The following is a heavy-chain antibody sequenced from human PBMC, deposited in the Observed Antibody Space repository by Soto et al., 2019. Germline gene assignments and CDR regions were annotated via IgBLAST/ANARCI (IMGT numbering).Heavy chain of an antibody. CDR2: IDHSDSYT. Sequence: GESLTISCKGSGYSFTSYWIIWVLQMPGKGLEWMGRIDHSDSYTNYSPSFQGHVTISADKSISTAYLQWSSLKASDTAMYYCAVEYPGYRSVEMDYWGQGTLVTVSS. CDR3: AVEYPGYRSVEMDY. D-gene: IGHD6-19*01. V-gene: IGHV5-10-1*01. J-gene: IGHJ4*02. CDR1: GYSFTSYW.